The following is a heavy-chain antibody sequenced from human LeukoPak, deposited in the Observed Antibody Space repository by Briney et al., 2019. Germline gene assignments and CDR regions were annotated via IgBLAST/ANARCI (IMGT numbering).Heavy chain of an antibody. V-gene: IGHV7-4-1*02. D-gene: IGHD3-9*01. CDR3: AIALRYFDWSFDY. CDR1: GYRFTNYA. Sequence: ASVKVSCKASGYRFTNYAMNWVRQAPGQGLEWMGWINTSTGNPTYAQGFTGRFVFSLDTSVSTAYLQISSLKAEDTAVYYCAIALRYFDWSFDYWGQGTLVTVSS. J-gene: IGHJ4*02. CDR2: INTSTGNP.